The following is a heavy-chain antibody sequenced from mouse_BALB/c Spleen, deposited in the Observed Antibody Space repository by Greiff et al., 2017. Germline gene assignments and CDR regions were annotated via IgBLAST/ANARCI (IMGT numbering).Heavy chain of an antibody. J-gene: IGHJ3*01. CDR3: APLLSFAY. CDR1: GFNIKDTY. V-gene: IGHV14-3*02. D-gene: IGHD2-10*01. Sequence: EVQLQQSGAELVKPGASVKLSCTASGFNIKDTYMHWVKQRPEQGLAWIGRIDPANGNTKYDPKFQGKATITADTSSNTAYLQLSSLTSEDTAVYYCAPLLSFAYWGQGTLGTVSA. CDR2: IDPANGNT.